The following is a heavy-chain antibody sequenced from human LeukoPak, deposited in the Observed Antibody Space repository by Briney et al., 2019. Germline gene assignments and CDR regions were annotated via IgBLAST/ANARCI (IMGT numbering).Heavy chain of an antibody. CDR1: GGSISSSSYY. V-gene: IGHV4-39*01. D-gene: IGHD4-17*01. CDR3: ARPRGDYRNWFDP. J-gene: IGHJ5*02. Sequence: PSETLSLTCTVSGGSISSSSYYWGWIRQPSGKGLEWIGSIYYSGSTYYNPSLKSRVTISVDTSKNQFFLKLSSVTAADTAVYYCARPRGDYRNWFDPWGQGTLVTVSS. CDR2: IYYSGST.